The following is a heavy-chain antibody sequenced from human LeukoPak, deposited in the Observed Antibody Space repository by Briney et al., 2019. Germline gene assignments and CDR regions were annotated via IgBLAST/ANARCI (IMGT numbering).Heavy chain of an antibody. CDR1: GFTFSNYA. CDR2: ISGSASST. CDR3: ARGESYYYDSSTETDAFDI. J-gene: IGHJ3*02. V-gene: IGHV3-23*01. Sequence: GGSLRLSCAASGFTFSNYAMSWVRQAPGKGLEWVSAISGSASSTYHADSVKGRFTISRDNSKNTLYLQMNSLRAEDTAVYYCARGESYYYDSSTETDAFDIWGQGTMVTVSS. D-gene: IGHD3-22*01.